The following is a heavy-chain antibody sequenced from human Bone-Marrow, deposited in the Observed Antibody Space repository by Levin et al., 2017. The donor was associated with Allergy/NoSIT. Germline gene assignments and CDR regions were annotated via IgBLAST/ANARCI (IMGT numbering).Heavy chain of an antibody. Sequence: TGGSLRLSCAVSGFTFSNAWMTWVRQAPGKGLEWVGRIKSRTDGGTADFAAPVKGRFTASRDDSKNTLYLQMDSLKSEDTGVYYSTTYRLYCGFWFFDYWSQGALVTVSS. CDR1: GFTFSNAW. D-gene: IGHD2-2*03. V-gene: IGHV3-15*01. CDR3: TTYRLYCGFWFFDY. CDR2: IKSRTDGGTA. J-gene: IGHJ4*02.